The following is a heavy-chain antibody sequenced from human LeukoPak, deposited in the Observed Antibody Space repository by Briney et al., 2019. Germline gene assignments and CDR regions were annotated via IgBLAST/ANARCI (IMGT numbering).Heavy chain of an antibody. V-gene: IGHV3-48*03. CDR3: AELGITMIGGV. D-gene: IGHD3-10*02. Sequence: PGGSLRLSCAASGFTFSSYEMNWVRQAPGKGLEWVSYISSSGSTIYYADSVRGRFTISRDNANNSLSLQMNSLRAEDTAVYYCAELGITMIGGVWGKGTTVTISS. J-gene: IGHJ6*04. CDR2: ISSSGSTI. CDR1: GFTFSSYE.